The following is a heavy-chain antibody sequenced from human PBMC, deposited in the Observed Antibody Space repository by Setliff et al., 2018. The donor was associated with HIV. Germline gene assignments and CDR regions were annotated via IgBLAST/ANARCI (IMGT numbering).Heavy chain of an antibody. V-gene: IGHV1-3*01. CDR1: GGTFSNYA. CDR3: ATTQDGPGGNYFDS. CDR2: INAGNGNR. D-gene: IGHD3-16*01. Sequence: GASVKVSCKASGGTFSNYAINWVRQAPGQRPEWMARINAGNGNREYSPKFQGRVTITADTSASTMYMELSSLRSEDTAVYYCATTQDGPGGNYFDSWGQGTLVTVSS. J-gene: IGHJ4*02.